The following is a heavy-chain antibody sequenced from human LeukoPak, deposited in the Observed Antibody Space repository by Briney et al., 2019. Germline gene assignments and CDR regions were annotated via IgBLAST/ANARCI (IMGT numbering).Heavy chain of an antibody. CDR3: ARGRQWHPDYYYYYGMDV. J-gene: IGHJ6*02. V-gene: IGHV1-8*01. D-gene: IGHD6-19*01. Sequence: ASVKVPCKASGYTFTSYDINWVRQATGQGLEWMGWMNPNSGNTGYAQKFQGRVTMTRNTSISTAYMELSSLRSEDAAVYYCARGRQWHPDYYYYYGMDVWGQGTTVTVSS. CDR2: MNPNSGNT. CDR1: GYTFTSYD.